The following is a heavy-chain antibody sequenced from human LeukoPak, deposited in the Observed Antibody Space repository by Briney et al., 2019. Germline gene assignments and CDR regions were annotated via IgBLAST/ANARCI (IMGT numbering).Heavy chain of an antibody. J-gene: IGHJ4*02. CDR1: GWSFSVYY. V-gene: IGHV4-34*01. D-gene: IGHD5-18*01. CDR2: ISHSGST. CDR3: ARGRYSTWIQLRGPFDY. Sequence: SETLSLTCAASGWSFSVYYWSWIRQPPGKGLEWLGEISHSGSTNYYPSLKSRVTISVDTSKNQFSPMLSSVTGADTAVYYCARGRYSTWIQLRGPFDYWGQGTLVTVSS.